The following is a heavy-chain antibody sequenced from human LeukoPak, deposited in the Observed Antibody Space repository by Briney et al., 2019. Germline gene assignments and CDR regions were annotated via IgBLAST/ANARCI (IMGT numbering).Heavy chain of an antibody. CDR2: IYYTGST. J-gene: IGHJ4*02. V-gene: IGHV4-31*11. CDR3: ARAGDRGGFDY. Sequence: KSSETLSLTCAVSGGSISSFGHYWSWIRQLPAKGLEWIGYIYYTGSTYYNPSLQSRVTISVDTSKNQFSLNLSSVTAADTAVYYCARAGDRGGFDYWGPGTLVTVSS. CDR1: GGSISSFGHY. D-gene: IGHD5-12*01.